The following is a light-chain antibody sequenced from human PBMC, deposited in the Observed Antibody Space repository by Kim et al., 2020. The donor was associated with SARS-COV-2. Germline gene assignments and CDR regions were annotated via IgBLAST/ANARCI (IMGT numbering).Light chain of an antibody. CDR1: KLGDKY. CDR2: QDN. Sequence: PGQTASITCSGYKLGDKYVSWYQQKPGQSPVVVNYQDNQRPSGIPERFSGSNSGNTATLTISGTQAMDEADYYCQAWDSSTHNYVFGAGTKVTV. V-gene: IGLV3-1*01. J-gene: IGLJ1*01. CDR3: QAWDSSTHNYV.